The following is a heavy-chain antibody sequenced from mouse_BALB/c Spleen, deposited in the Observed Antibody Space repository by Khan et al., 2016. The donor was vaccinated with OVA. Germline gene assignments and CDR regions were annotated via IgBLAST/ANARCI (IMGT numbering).Heavy chain of an antibody. CDR2: ISSGGDNI. CDR1: GFTFSTYG. V-gene: IGHV5-6*01. Sequence: EVELVESGGDLVKPGVSLKLSCSASGFTFSTYGMSWVRQTPEKRLEWVASISSGGDNIFYPDSVKGRFTMSRDNVKNTLYLQMSSLRSEDTAMYYCARHNYGPFAYWGQGTLVTVSA. J-gene: IGHJ3*01. CDR3: ARHNYGPFAY. D-gene: IGHD1-1*01.